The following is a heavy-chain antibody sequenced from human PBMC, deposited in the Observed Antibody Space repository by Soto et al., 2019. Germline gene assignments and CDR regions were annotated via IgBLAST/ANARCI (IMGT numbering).Heavy chain of an antibody. D-gene: IGHD6-19*01. Sequence: ASVKVSCKASGYTFTSYAMHWVRQAPGQRLEWMGWINAGNGNTKYSQKFQGRVTITRDTSASTAYMELSSLRSEDTAVYYCARGSGWFHYYYYGMDVWGQGTTVTVSS. CDR1: GYTFTSYA. CDR2: INAGNGNT. CDR3: ARGSGWFHYYYYGMDV. J-gene: IGHJ6*02. V-gene: IGHV1-3*01.